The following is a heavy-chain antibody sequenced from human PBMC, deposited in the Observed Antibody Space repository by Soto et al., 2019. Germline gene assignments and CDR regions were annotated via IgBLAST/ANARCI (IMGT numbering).Heavy chain of an antibody. CDR2: INTKLGDT. J-gene: IGHJ6*02. Sequence: QVQLVQSGAEVKEPGDSVRVSCEASGYTFTAYYIHWVRQAPGQGLEWMGWINTKLGDTTYAQDFQGRVSMTRDMSVSTVYMELSRLTSDDTAIYYCARNMDYYYGPGSGNGHGFWGQGTTVTVFS. CDR1: GYTFTAYY. CDR3: ARNMDYYYGPGSGNGHGF. D-gene: IGHD3-10*01. V-gene: IGHV1-2*02.